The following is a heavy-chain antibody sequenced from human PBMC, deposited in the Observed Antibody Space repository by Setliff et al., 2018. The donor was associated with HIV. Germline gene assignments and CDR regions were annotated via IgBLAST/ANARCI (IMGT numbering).Heavy chain of an antibody. CDR2: IIQDESAK. CDR3: VRDWHSSAWGKVGDY. J-gene: IGHJ4*02. V-gene: IGHV3-7*03. D-gene: IGHD3-16*01. Sequence: GSLRLSCAASGFTFSSYAMNWVRQAPGKGLEWVAKIIQDESAKYYVDSVKGRFTISRDNAKNSLYLQMNSLGGEDTAVYYCVRDWHSSAWGKVGDYWGQGTLVTVSS. CDR1: GFTFSSYA.